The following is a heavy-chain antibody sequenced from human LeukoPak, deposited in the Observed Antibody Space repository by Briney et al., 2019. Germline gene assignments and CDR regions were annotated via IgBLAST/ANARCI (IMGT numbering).Heavy chain of an antibody. V-gene: IGHV4-59*01. Sequence: SETLSLTCTVSGGSISSYYWSWIRQPPGKGLEWMGYIYYSGSTNYNPSLKSRVTISVDTSKNQFSLKLSSVTAADTAVYYCARRGRSDSSGWYFGYWGQGTLVTVSS. CDR3: ARRGRSDSSGWYFGY. CDR1: GGSISSYY. J-gene: IGHJ4*02. D-gene: IGHD6-19*01. CDR2: IYYSGST.